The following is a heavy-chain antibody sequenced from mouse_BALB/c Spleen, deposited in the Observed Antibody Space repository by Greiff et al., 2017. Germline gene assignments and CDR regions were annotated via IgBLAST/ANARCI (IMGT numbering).Heavy chain of an antibody. CDR1: GYTFTEYT. D-gene: IGHD1-1*01. V-gene: IGHV1-62-2*01. CDR2: FYPGSGSI. CDR3: ARHEEAYDGSSYKFAY. Sequence: VKLMESGAELVKPGASVKLSCKASGYTFTEYTINWVKQRSGQGLEWIGWFYPGSGSIKYNEKFKDKATLTADKSSSTVYIGLIRLTSEVSAVYFCARHEEAYDGSSYKFAYWGQGTLVTVSA. J-gene: IGHJ3*01.